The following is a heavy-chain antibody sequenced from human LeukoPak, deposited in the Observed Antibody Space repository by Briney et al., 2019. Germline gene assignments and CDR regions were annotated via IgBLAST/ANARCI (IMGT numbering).Heavy chain of an antibody. CDR2: ISGSGTTT. D-gene: IGHD3-10*01. CDR3: AKAGHYGSGSYYSDY. J-gene: IGHJ4*02. Sequence: GGSLRLSCAASGFIFSSYAMTWVRQAPGRGLEWLSTISGSGTTTYYVDSVKGRFTVFRDNSKNTLYLQMSSLRAGDTAVYYCAKAGHYGSGSYYSDYWGRGTLVTVSP. V-gene: IGHV3-23*01. CDR1: GFIFSSYA.